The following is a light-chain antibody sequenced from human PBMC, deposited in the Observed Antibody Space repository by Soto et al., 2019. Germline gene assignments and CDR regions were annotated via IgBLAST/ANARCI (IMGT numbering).Light chain of an antibody. CDR1: SSDVGGYNY. CDR3: CSYTSHNTYV. Sequence: QSALTQPASVSGSPGQSITISCTGTSSDVGGYNYVSWYQQHPDKAPKLMIYDVSNRPSGVSNRFSGSKSGNTASLPISALQAEDGTDYYCCSYTSHNTYVFGTGTKLTVL. V-gene: IGLV2-14*01. CDR2: DVS. J-gene: IGLJ1*01.